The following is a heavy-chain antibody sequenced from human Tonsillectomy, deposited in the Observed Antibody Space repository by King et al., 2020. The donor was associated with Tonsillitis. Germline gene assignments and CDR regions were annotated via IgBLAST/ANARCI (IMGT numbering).Heavy chain of an antibody. CDR3: ARQSLTCSGGSCLWNWFDP. CDR2: IYPGDSDT. Sequence: VQLVESGAEVKKPGESLKISCKGSGYSFSTYWIGWVRQMPGKGLEWMGIIYPGDSDTTYSPSFQGQVTISADTSINTAYLQWSSLKASDTAMYYCARQSLTCSGGSCLWNWFDPWGQGTLVTVSS. V-gene: IGHV5-51*01. D-gene: IGHD2-15*01. CDR1: GYSFSTYW. J-gene: IGHJ5*02.